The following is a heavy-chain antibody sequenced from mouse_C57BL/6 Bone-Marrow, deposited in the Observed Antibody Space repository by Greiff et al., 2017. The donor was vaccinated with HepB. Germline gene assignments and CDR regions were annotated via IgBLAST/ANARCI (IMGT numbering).Heavy chain of an antibody. D-gene: IGHD1-1*01. Sequence: EVKLMESGEGLVKPGGSLKLSCAASGFTFSSYAMSWVRQTPEKRLEWVAYISSGGDYIYYADTVKGRFTISRDNARNTLYLQMSSLKSEDTAMYYCTRDRYYGSRGYFDVWGTGTTVTVSS. CDR1: GFTFSSYA. CDR2: ISSGGDYI. J-gene: IGHJ1*03. V-gene: IGHV5-9-1*02. CDR3: TRDRYYGSRGYFDV.